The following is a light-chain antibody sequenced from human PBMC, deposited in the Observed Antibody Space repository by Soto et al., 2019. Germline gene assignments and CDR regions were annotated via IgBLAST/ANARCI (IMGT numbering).Light chain of an antibody. V-gene: IGKV3-15*01. J-gene: IGKJ1*01. Sequence: ETIMTQSPATLSLSPGERATLSCRASESVSNNLAWYQQKAGQAPKLLIYGASTRATGIPARFSGSGSGTEFTLTISSLQSEDFATYYCQQYSSYSWTFGQGTKVDVK. CDR2: GAS. CDR3: QQYSSYSWT. CDR1: ESVSNN.